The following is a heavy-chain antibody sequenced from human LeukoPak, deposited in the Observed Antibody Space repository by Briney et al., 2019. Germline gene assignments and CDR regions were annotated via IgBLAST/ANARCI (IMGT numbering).Heavy chain of an antibody. Sequence: SETLSLTCTVSGGSISSGSYYWSWIRQPAGKGLEWIGYIYHSGSTYYNPSLKSRVTISVDRSKNQFSLKLSSVTAADTAVYYCARDIKSGSYNFWGQGTLVTVSS. D-gene: IGHD1-26*01. V-gene: IGHV4-30-2*01. CDR1: GGSISSGSYY. J-gene: IGHJ4*02. CDR3: ARDIKSGSYNF. CDR2: IYHSGST.